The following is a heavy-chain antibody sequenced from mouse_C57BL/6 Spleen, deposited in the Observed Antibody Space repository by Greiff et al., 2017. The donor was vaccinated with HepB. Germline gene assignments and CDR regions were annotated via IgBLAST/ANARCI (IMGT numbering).Heavy chain of an antibody. CDR3: ARDGHYGSSYGYFDY. CDR2: ISDGGSYT. CDR1: GFTFSSYA. Sequence: DVMLVESGGGLVKPGGSLKLSCAASGFTFSSYAMSWVRQTPEKRLEWVATISDGGSYTYSPDNVKGRFTISRDNAKNNLYLQMSHLKSEDTAMYYCARDGHYGSSYGYFDYWGQGTTLTVSA. D-gene: IGHD1-1*01. V-gene: IGHV5-4*01. J-gene: IGHJ2*01.